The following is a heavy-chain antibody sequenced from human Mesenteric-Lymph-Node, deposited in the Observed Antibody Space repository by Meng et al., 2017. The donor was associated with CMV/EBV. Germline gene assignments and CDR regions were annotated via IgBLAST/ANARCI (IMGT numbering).Heavy chain of an antibody. D-gene: IGHD1-26*01. J-gene: IGHJ4*02. V-gene: IGHV1-3*01. CDR2: NNAGNGNA. Sequence: KSSGYTFTSYGVHWVRQPPVQRLEWMGWNNAGNGNAEYSQKFQSRVTITRDTSASTAYMELSSLRSEDTAVYYCARDRMGGSYSIDYWGQGTLVTVSS. CDR3: ARDRMGGSYSIDY. CDR1: GYTFTSYG.